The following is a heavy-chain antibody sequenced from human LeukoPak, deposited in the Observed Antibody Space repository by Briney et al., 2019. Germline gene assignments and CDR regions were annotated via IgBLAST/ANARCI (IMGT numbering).Heavy chain of an antibody. CDR1: GFNFDRYT. J-gene: IGHJ4*02. V-gene: IGHV3-43*01. CDR3: AKDPYYYDSSGPLDY. Sequence: GGSLRLSCATSGFNFDRYTIHWVRQAPGKGLEWVSLAGWAGGTTYYSDSVRGRFTISRDNAKNSLYLQMNSLRAEDTALYYCAKDPYYYDSSGPLDYWGQGTLVTVSS. CDR2: AGWAGGTT. D-gene: IGHD3-22*01.